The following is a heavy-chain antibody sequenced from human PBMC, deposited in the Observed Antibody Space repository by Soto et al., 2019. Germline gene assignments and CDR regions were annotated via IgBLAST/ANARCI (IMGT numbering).Heavy chain of an antibody. J-gene: IGHJ4*02. CDR3: AKGARAVAGTVY. V-gene: IGHV3-21*04. D-gene: IGHD6-19*01. CDR1: GFTFSSYS. Sequence: EVQLVESGGGLVKPGGSLRLSCAASGFTFSSYSMNWVRQAPGKGLEWVSSISSSSSYIYYADSVKGRFTISRDNAKNSLYLQMNSLRAEDTAVYYCAKGARAVAGTVYWGQGTLVTVSS. CDR2: ISSSSSYI.